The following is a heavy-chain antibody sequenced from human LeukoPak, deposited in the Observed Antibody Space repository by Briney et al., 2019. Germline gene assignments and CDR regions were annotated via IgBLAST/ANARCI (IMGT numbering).Heavy chain of an antibody. CDR3: ARESAQSYYYDSSGYYPRYFDY. CDR2: ISYDGSNK. Sequence: HSGGSLRLSCAVSGFTFSSYTLHWVRQAPGEGLESVAVISYDGSNKYYADSVKGRFTISRDNSKNTLYLQMNSLRAEDTAVYYCARESAQSYYYDSSGYYPRYFDYWGQGTLVTVSS. D-gene: IGHD3-22*01. CDR1: GFTFSSYT. V-gene: IGHV3-30-3*01. J-gene: IGHJ4*02.